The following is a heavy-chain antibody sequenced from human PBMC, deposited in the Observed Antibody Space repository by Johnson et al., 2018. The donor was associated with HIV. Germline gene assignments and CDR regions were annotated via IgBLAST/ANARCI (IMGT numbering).Heavy chain of an antibody. V-gene: IGHV3-30*04. Sequence: QVQLVESGGGVVQPGRSLRLSCAASGFTFSSYAMHWVRQAPGKGLEWVAVISYDGSNKYYADSVKGRFTISRDNSKNTLYLQMNSLRAEDTAVYYGAGEALDAFDSWGQGTKVTVSS. CDR3: AGEALDAFDS. CDR2: ISYDGSNK. CDR1: GFTFSSYA. J-gene: IGHJ3*02.